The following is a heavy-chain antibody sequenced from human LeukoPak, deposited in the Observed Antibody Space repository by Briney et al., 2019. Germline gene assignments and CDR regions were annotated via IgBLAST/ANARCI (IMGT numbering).Heavy chain of an antibody. CDR1: GFTFSTYT. J-gene: IGHJ4*02. Sequence: GGSLRLSCAASGFTFSTYTMNWVRQASGKGLEWVSAISGSGGSTYYADSVKGRFAISRDNSKNTLYLQMNSLRAEDTAVYYCAKATPIVGATAYYFDYWGQGTLVTVSS. D-gene: IGHD1-26*01. CDR3: AKATPIVGATAYYFDY. CDR2: ISGSGGST. V-gene: IGHV3-23*01.